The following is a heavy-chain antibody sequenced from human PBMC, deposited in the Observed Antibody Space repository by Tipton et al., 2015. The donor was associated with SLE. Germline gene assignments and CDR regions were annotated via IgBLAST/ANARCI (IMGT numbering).Heavy chain of an antibody. CDR3: ARGAKERITLVRVRPYYFDY. D-gene: IGHD3-10*01. CDR2: SNPSGST. Sequence: TLSLTCTVSGGSSSSYYWAWIRQPPGKGLEWIGESNPSGSTNYNPSLKSRVTISVDTSKNQLSLKLTSVTAADTSVYYCARGAKERITLVRVRPYYFDYWGQGSLVTVSS. V-gene: IGHV4-34*01. CDR1: GGSSSSYY. J-gene: IGHJ4*01.